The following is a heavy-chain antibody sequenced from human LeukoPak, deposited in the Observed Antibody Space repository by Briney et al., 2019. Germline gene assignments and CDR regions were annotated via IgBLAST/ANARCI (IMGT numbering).Heavy chain of an antibody. CDR1: GFTFSSFS. D-gene: IGHD3-9*01. J-gene: IGHJ4*02. CDR2: ITGSGDST. CDR3: AFDYDVLTSYYTDLDD. V-gene: IGHV3-23*01. Sequence: PGGSLRLTCAASGFTFSSFSMTWVRQAPGKGLEWVSSITGSGDSTFYADSVKGRFTISRDNSKNTLFLQMNSLRAEDAAVYYCAFDYDVLTSYYTDLDDWGQGTLVTVSS.